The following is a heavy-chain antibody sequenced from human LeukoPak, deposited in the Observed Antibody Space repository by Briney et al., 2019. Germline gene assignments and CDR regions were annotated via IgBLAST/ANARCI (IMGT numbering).Heavy chain of an antibody. V-gene: IGHV3-30*02. CDR2: IRYDGSNK. Sequence: PGGSLTLSCAASGFTFSSYGMHWVRQAPGKGLEWVAFIRYDGSNKYYADSVNGRFTISRDNSKNTLYLQMNSLRAEDTAVYYCAKDFGYSGYDYYYYGMDVWGQGTTVTVSS. J-gene: IGHJ6*02. D-gene: IGHD5-12*01. CDR3: AKDFGYSGYDYYYYGMDV. CDR1: GFTFSSYG.